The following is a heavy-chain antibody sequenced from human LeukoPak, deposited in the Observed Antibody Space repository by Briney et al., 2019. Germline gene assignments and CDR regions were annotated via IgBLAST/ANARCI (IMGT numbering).Heavy chain of an antibody. J-gene: IGHJ4*02. CDR1: GYTFTSYY. D-gene: IGHD4-17*01. V-gene: IGHV1-46*01. Sequence: ASVKVSCKASGYTFTSYYMHWVRQAPGQGLEWMGIINPSGGSTSYAQKFQGRVTMTRDTSTSTVYMELSSLRSEDTAVYYCARDRHSLTTETRAFEYWGQGTLVTVSS. CDR2: INPSGGST. CDR3: ARDRHSLTTETRAFEY.